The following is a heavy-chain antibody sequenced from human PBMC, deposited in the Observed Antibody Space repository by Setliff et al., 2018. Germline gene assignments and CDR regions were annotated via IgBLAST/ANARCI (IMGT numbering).Heavy chain of an antibody. J-gene: IGHJ3*02. V-gene: IGHV4-30-4*08. Sequence: SETLSLTCTVSGGSISSGDYYWSWIRQPPGKGLEWLGYIYYSGSTYYNPSLKSRVTISVDTSKNQFSLKLSSVTAADTAVYYCASVPGGYGDYHAFDIWGQGTMVTVSS. CDR3: ASVPGGYGDYHAFDI. CDR2: IYYSGST. CDR1: GGSISSGDYY. D-gene: IGHD4-17*01.